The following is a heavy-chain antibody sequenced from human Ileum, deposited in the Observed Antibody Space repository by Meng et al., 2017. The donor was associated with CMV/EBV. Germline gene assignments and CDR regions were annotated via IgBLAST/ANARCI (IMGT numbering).Heavy chain of an antibody. Sequence: GESLKISCVASGWSFSNYPMSWVRQAPGRGLEWVSGISSSGGSTYDADSVKGRFSISRDNSRNTLYLQMMSLRAEDTAVYYCAGGGPAIYSPFDPWGQGTLVNVSS. CDR3: AGGGPAIYSPFDP. CDR1: GWSFSNYP. CDR2: ISSSGGST. V-gene: IGHV3-23*01. J-gene: IGHJ5*02. D-gene: IGHD3-16*01.